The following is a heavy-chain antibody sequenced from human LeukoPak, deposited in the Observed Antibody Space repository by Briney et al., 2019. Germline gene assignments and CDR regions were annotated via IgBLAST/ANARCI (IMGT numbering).Heavy chain of an antibody. CDR2: ISYDGSNK. CDR3: AKDAPGYSSGWYLNWFGP. D-gene: IGHD6-19*01. J-gene: IGHJ5*02. CDR1: GFTFNRYW. Sequence: GGSLRLSCAASGFTFNRYWMSWVRQAPGKGLEWVAVISYDGSNKYYADSVKGRFTISRDNSKNTLYLQMNSLRAEDTAVYYCAKDAPGYSSGWYLNWFGPWGQGTLVTVSS. V-gene: IGHV3-30*18.